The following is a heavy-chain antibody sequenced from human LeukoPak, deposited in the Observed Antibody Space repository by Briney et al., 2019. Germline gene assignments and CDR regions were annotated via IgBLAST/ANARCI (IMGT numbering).Heavy chain of an antibody. J-gene: IGHJ4*02. CDR2: ITTSSTYI. CDR3: ARGKYSSGWFDY. V-gene: IGHV3-21*01. CDR1: GFTFSSYS. Sequence: PGGSLRLSCAASGFTFSSYSMSWVRQAPGKGLEWVSSITTSSTYISYADSVKGRFTISRDNAKNSLYLQMNSLRAEDTAVYYCARGKYSSGWFDYWGQGTLVTVSS. D-gene: IGHD6-19*01.